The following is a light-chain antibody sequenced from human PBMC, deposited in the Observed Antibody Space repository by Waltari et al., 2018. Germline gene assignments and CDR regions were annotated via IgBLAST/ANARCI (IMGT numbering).Light chain of an antibody. J-gene: IGLJ3*02. V-gene: IGLV1-44*01. CDR2: TNN. Sequence: QSVLTQPPSASGAPVQSVTITCSGRRSNVGPNSVNWYQQFPGTAPKLLISTNNLRPSGVPDRVSGSKSGTSASLAISGLQSEDEADYYCATWDDRLDGVVFGGGTKLTV. CDR3: ATWDDRLDGVV. CDR1: RSNVGPNS.